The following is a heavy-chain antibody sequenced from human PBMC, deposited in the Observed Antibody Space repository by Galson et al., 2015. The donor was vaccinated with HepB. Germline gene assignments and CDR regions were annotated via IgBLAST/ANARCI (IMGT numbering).Heavy chain of an antibody. CDR3: ARDPPLGAPFDY. CDR2: INSVSTYI. D-gene: IGHD7-27*01. V-gene: IGHV3-21*01. Sequence: SLRLSCAASGFNFNDYNMIWVRQAPGKGLEWVSSINSVSTYIYYADSVRGRFTISRDNAKNSLYLQMNSLRVEDTAIYYCARDPPLGAPFDYWGQGTLVTVSS. J-gene: IGHJ4*02. CDR1: GFNFNDYN.